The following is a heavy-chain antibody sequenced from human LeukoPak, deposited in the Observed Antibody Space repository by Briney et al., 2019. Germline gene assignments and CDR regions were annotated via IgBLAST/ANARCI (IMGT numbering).Heavy chain of an antibody. CDR3: ARDIPDIVVVPAHVRNYYYFMDV. CDR1: GFTLRSYS. D-gene: IGHD2-2*01. J-gene: IGHJ6*03. Sequence: GGSLRLSCALSGFTLRSYSINGLRQAPGKGLEWVSSISSSSGYIYYADSVKGRFTISRDNAKNSLYLQMNSLRAEDTAVYYCARDIPDIVVVPAHVRNYYYFMDVWGKGTTVSVSS. CDR2: ISSSSGYI. V-gene: IGHV3-21*01.